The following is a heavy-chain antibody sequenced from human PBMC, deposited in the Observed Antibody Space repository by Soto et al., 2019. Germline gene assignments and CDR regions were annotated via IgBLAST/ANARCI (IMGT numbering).Heavy chain of an antibody. CDR3: VRDDIGVGIDY. V-gene: IGHV3-11*04. Sequence: PGGSLRLSCAASGFTFSDYYMSWIRQAPGKGLEWVSYISSSGSTIYYADSENGRFTISRDDAKTSLDLQMNSLRAEDTAVYYCVRDDIGVGIDYWGLGTLVTVSS. CDR2: ISSSGSTI. CDR1: GFTFSDYY. J-gene: IGHJ4*02. D-gene: IGHD1-26*01.